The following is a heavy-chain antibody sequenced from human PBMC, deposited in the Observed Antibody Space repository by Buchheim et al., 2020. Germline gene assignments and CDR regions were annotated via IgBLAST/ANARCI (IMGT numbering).Heavy chain of an antibody. CDR1: GFTFSSYG. J-gene: IGHJ6*03. D-gene: IGHD4-23*01. Sequence: QVQLVESGGGVVQPGRSLRLSCAASGFTFSSYGMHWVRQAPGKGLEWVAVIWYDGSNKYYADSVKGRFTISRDNSKNTLYLQMNSLRAEDTAVYYCARDGEEVTVVTGYRRLRGYYYYMDVWGKGTT. CDR2: IWYDGSNK. CDR3: ARDGEEVTVVTGYRRLRGYYYYMDV. V-gene: IGHV3-33*01.